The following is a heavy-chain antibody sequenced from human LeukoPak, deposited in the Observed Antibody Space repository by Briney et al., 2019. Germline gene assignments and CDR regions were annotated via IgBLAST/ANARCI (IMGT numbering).Heavy chain of an antibody. V-gene: IGHV3-11*06. CDR2: ISSSSSYI. D-gene: IGHD3-22*01. J-gene: IGHJ4*02. CDR3: AGYYDSSGYFDY. CDR1: GFTFSDYY. Sequence: GGSLRLSCAASGFTFSDYYMSWIRQAPGKGLEWVSYISSSSSYIYYADSVKGRFTISRDNAKNSLYLQMNSLRAEDTAVYYCAGYYDSSGYFDYWGQGTLVTVSS.